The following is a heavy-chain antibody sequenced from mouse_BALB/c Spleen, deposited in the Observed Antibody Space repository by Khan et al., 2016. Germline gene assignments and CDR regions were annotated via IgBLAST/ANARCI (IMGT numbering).Heavy chain of an antibody. Sequence: VQLKQSGAELVKPGASVKLSCTASGFNIKDTYMHWVKQRPEQGLEWIGRIDPANGNTKYDPKFQGKATITTDTSSNTAYLQLSSLTSEDTAVYYCARIYDGGAYWGQGTLVTVSA. D-gene: IGHD2-1*01. J-gene: IGHJ3*01. CDR1: GFNIKDTY. CDR2: IDPANGNT. CDR3: ARIYDGGAY. V-gene: IGHV14-3*02.